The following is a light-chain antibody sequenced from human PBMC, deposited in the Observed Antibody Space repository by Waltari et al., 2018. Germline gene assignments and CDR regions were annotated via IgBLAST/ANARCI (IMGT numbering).Light chain of an antibody. Sequence: DIQLSQSPSTLSASVGDRFTITCRASQDIGTWLAWYQQKPGKAPELLVYKASRLQSGVPSRFSGRGSGTEFTLTISSLQPEDFATFYCQPFDTYPWTFGQGTKVDIK. CDR1: QDIGTW. CDR3: QPFDTYPWT. CDR2: KAS. J-gene: IGKJ1*01. V-gene: IGKV1-5*03.